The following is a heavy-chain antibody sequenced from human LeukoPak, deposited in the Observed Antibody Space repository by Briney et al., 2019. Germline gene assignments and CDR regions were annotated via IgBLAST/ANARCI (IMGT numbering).Heavy chain of an antibody. CDR2: ISGSGGST. Sequence: GGSLRLSCAASGFTFSSYGMSWVRQAPGKGLEWVSAISGSGGSTYYADSVKGRFIISRDNSRNTVYLQMNSLRAEDTALYYCARSGTNYYYYYMDIWGKGTTVTVSS. V-gene: IGHV3-23*01. J-gene: IGHJ6*03. CDR1: GFTFSSYG. CDR3: ARSGTNYYYYYMDI. D-gene: IGHD1-26*01.